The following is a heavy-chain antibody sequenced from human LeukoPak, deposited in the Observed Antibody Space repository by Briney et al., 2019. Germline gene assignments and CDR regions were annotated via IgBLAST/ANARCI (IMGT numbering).Heavy chain of an antibody. CDR3: ARVGDYVWGSYRSLPFDY. CDR1: GYTFTSYY. J-gene: IGHJ4*02. D-gene: IGHD3-16*02. Sequence: ASVKVSCKASGYTFTSYYMHWVRQAPGQGLEWMGIINPSGGSTSYAQKFQGRVTMTRDTSTSTVYMELSSLRSEDTAVYYCARVGDYVWGSYRSLPFDYWGQGTLATVSS. CDR2: INPSGGST. V-gene: IGHV1-46*01.